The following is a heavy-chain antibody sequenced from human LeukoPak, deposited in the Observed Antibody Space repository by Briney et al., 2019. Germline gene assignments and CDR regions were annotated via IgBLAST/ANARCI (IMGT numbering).Heavy chain of an antibody. CDR3: ARDSPGPSRWFGP. D-gene: IGHD6-13*01. J-gene: IGHJ5*02. CDR1: GGSISSGSYY. V-gene: IGHV4-39*07. Sequence: SETLSLTCTVSGGSISSGSYYWSWIRQPPGKGLEWIGEINHSGSTNYNPSLKSRVTISVDKSKNQFSLKLSSVTAADTAMYYCARDSPGPSRWFGPWGQGTLVTVSS. CDR2: INHSGST.